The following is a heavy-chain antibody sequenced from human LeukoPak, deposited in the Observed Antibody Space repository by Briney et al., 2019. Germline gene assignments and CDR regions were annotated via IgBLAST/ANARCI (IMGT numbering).Heavy chain of an antibody. V-gene: IGHV3-11*01. Sequence: GGSLRLSCAASGFFVRDFYMAWIRQRPGKGLEWVSHISTTGNTINYADSVMGRFTISRDTVKESLYLQLTSLTTEDTAVYYCARERWPGGFDYWGQGTLVTVSS. CDR3: ARERWPGGFDY. J-gene: IGHJ4*02. D-gene: IGHD1-26*01. CDR1: GFFVRDFY. CDR2: ISTTGNTI.